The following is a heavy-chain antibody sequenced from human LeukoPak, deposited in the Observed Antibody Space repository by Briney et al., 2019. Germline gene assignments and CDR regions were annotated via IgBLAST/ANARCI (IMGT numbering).Heavy chain of an antibody. CDR3: ARGNRYYDFWSGYYTQPLVYYFDY. Sequence: PSETLSLTCAVYGGSFSGYYWSWIRQPPGKGLEWIGEINHSGSTNCNPSLKSRVTISVDTSKNQFSLKLSSVTAADTAVYYCARGNRYYDFWSGYYTQPLVYYFDYWGQGTLVTVSS. CDR1: GGSFSGYY. CDR2: INHSGST. V-gene: IGHV4-34*01. J-gene: IGHJ4*02. D-gene: IGHD3-3*01.